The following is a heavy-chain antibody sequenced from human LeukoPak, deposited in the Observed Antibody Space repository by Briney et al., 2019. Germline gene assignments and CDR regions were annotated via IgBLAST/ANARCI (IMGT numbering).Heavy chain of an antibody. V-gene: IGHV3-21*06. D-gene: IGHD4-23*01. CDR1: GFGLSSYN. CDR3: ARESDFNGNFDAFDI. CDR2: ISSNSENV. Sequence: GGSLRLSCAASGFGLSSYNMNWVRQAPGVGLEWVSYISSNSENVFYGDSVQGRFTISRDNAENSLFLQMNSLRAEDTAVYYCARESDFNGNFDAFDIWGQGTVVTVSS. J-gene: IGHJ3*02.